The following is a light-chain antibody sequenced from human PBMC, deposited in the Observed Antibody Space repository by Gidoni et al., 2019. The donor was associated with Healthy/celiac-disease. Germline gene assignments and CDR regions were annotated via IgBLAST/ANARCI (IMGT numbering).Light chain of an antibody. Sequence: SYELTQPPSVSVSPGQTARITCSGDALPKQYAYWYQQKPGQAPVLGIYKDSERPSGIPERFSGSSSGTTVTLTISGGQAEDEADDYCQSADSGGTPNWVFGGGTKLTVL. J-gene: IGLJ3*02. CDR2: KDS. V-gene: IGLV3-25*02. CDR3: QSADSGGTPNWV. CDR1: ALPKQY.